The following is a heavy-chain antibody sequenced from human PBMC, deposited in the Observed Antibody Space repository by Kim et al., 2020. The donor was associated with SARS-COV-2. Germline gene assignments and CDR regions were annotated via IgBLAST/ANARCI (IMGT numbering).Heavy chain of an antibody. Sequence: GGSLRLSCSASGFTFSSYAMHWVRQAPGKGLEYVSAISSNGGSTYYADSVKGRFTISRDNSKNTLYLQMSSLRAEDTAVYYCVKGDSSSWYGGPFDPWGQGTLVTVSS. J-gene: IGHJ5*02. CDR2: ISSNGGST. CDR3: VKGDSSSWYGGPFDP. D-gene: IGHD6-13*01. CDR1: GFTFSSYA. V-gene: IGHV3-64D*06.